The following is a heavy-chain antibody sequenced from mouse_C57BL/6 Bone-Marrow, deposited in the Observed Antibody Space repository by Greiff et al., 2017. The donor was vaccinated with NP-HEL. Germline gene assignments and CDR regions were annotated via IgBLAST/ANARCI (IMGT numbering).Heavy chain of an antibody. CDR1: GFSFTSSG. J-gene: IGHJ2*01. Sequence: QVQLQQSGPGLVQPSQSLSISCTVSGFSFTSSGVHWVRQSPGKGLEWLGVICRGGSTDYNAAFISSLSISKDNSKSQVFFKMNSLQADDTAIYYCARNGATYFDYWGQGTTLTVSS. CDR2: ICRGGST. CDR3: ARNGATYFDY. V-gene: IGHV2-2*01.